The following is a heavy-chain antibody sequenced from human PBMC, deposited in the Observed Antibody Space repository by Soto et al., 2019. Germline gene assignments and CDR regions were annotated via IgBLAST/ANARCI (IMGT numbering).Heavy chain of an antibody. V-gene: IGHV4-4*02. CDR3: ARRRRRYQLLRGSDYFDY. CDR1: SGSISSSSW. D-gene: IGHD2-2*01. CDR2: IYHSGST. J-gene: IGHJ4*02. Sequence: SETLSLTCAVSSGSISSSSWWSWVRQPPGKGLEWIGEIYHSGSTNYNPSLKSRVTISVDKSKNQFSLKLSSVTAADTAVYYCARRRRRYQLLRGSDYFDYWGQGTLVTVSS.